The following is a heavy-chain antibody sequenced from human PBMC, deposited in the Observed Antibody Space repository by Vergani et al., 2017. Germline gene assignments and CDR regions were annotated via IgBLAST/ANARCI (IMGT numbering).Heavy chain of an antibody. J-gene: IGHJ4*02. CDR3: ARGRGVTTTPFALF. CDR2: IYYSGST. V-gene: IGHV4-61*01. D-gene: IGHD3-22*01. Sequence: QVQLQESGPGLVKPSETLSLTCTVSGGSVSSGSYYWSWIRQPPGKGLEWIGYIYYSGSTNYNPSLKSRVTISVDTSKNQFSLKVSSVTAADTAVYYCARGRGVTTTPFALFWGQGTLVTVSS. CDR1: GGSVSSGSYY.